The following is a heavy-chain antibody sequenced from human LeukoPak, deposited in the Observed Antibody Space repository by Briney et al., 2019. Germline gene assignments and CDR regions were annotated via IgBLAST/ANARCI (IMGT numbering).Heavy chain of an antibody. CDR2: ISAYDGNT. J-gene: IGHJ4*02. CDR1: GYTFISYG. D-gene: IGHD2-15*01. V-gene: IGHV1-18*01. CDR3: ARDLGVDIVVVVAATPYVVDY. Sequence: GASVKVSCKASGYTFISYGISWVRQAPGQGLEWMGWISAYDGNTNYAQKLQGRVTMTTDTSTSTAYMELRSLRSDDTAVYYCARDLGVDIVVVVAATPYVVDYWGQGTLVTVSS.